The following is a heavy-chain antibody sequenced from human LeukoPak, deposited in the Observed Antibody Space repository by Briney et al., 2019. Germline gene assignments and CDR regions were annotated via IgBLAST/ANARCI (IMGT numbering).Heavy chain of an antibody. D-gene: IGHD3-16*01. V-gene: IGHV4-59*01. CDR1: GGSISSYY. CDR3: ARSLNVWGSHDH. J-gene: IGHJ4*02. Sequence: LETLSLTCTVSGGSISSYYWSWIRQPPGKGLEWIGYIYYSGGANYNPSLKSRVTISVDTSKNQFSLKLSSVTAADTAVYYCARSLNVWGSHDHWGQGTLVTVSS. CDR2: IYYSGGA.